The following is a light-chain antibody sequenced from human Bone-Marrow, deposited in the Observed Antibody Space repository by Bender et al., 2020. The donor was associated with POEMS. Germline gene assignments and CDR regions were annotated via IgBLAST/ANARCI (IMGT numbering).Light chain of an antibody. CDR1: NIGSKS. V-gene: IGLV3-21*02. J-gene: IGLJ2*01. CDR3: QVWDSSGDHLVV. Sequence: SYVLTQPPSVSVAPGQTARITCGGNNIGSKSVHWYQQKPGQAPVLVDYDDSDRPSGIPGRFSGSNSGKMAALPISRVEAGDEADYYCQVWDSSGDHLVVFGGGTRLTVL. CDR2: DDS.